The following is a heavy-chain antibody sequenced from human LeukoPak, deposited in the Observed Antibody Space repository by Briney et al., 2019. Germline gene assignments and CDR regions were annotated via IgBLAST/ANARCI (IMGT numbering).Heavy chain of an antibody. CDR3: ARDARDSLIYFDY. CDR2: ISSSSSTI. V-gene: IGHV3-48*01. CDR1: GFTFSSYS. Sequence: GGSLRLSCAASGFTFSSYSMNWVRQAPGKGLEWVSYISSSSSTIYYADSVKGRFTISRDNAKNSLYLQMNSLRAEDTAVYYCARDARDSLIYFDYWGQGTLVTVSS. J-gene: IGHJ4*02. D-gene: IGHD2-15*01.